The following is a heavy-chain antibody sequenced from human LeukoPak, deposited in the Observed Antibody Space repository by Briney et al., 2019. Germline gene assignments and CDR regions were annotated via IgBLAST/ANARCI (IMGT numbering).Heavy chain of an antibody. V-gene: IGHV1-69*13. CDR3: ARDPTYSSGWYFDY. CDR2: IIPIFGTA. Sequence: ASVKVSCKASGGTFSSYAISWVRQAPGQGLEWMGGIIPIFGTANYAQKFQGRVTITADESTSTAYMELSSLRSEDTAVYYCARDPTYSSGWYFDYWGQGTLVTVSS. J-gene: IGHJ4*02. CDR1: GGTFSSYA. D-gene: IGHD6-19*01.